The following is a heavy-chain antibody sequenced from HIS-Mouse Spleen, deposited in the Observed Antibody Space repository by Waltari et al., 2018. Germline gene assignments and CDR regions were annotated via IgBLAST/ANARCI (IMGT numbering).Heavy chain of an antibody. CDR2: MNPNSGNT. J-gene: IGHJ4*02. CDR1: GYTFTSYE. Sequence: QVQLVQSGAEVKKPGASVKVSCKASGYTFTSYEINWVRQATGKGLEWMGWMNPNSGNTGYAQKFQGRVTMTRNTSISTAYMELSSLRSEDTAVYYCARGHDYSNYFDYWGQGTLVTVSS. D-gene: IGHD4-4*01. CDR3: ARGHDYSNYFDY. V-gene: IGHV1-8*01.